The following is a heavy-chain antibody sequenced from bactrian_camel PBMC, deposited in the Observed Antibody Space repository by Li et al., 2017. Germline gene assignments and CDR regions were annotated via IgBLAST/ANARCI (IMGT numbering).Heavy chain of an antibody. CDR2: ITDGGGSA. J-gene: IGHJ4*01. CDR3: AADRLRRLCRGAWSSVDI. V-gene: IGHV3S26*01. D-gene: IGHD1*01. CDR1: RYIYSDYC. Sequence: HVQLAESGGGSVQAGGSLRLACTAPRYIYSDYCMGWFRQAPGKEREGVAITDGGGSASYADSVKGRFTISKDNAKNTLYLQMSSLSPEDTAIYYCAADRLRRLCRGAWSSVDIWGRGTQVTVS.